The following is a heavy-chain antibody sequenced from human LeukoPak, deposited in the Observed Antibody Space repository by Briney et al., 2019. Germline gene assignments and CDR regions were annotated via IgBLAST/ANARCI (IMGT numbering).Heavy chain of an antibody. CDR3: ARDDSSGWYVGVAFDI. Sequence: ASVKVSCKASGGTFSSYAISWVRQAPGQGLEWMGRIIPILGIANYAQKFQGRVTITADKSTSTAYMELSSLRSEDTAVYYCARDDSSGWYVGVAFDIWGQGTMVTVSS. D-gene: IGHD6-19*01. V-gene: IGHV1-69*04. CDR2: IIPILGIA. J-gene: IGHJ3*02. CDR1: GGTFSSYA.